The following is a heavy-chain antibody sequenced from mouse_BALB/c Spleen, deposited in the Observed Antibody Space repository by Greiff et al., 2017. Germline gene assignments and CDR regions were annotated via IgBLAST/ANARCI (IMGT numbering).Heavy chain of an antibody. Sequence: LQQPGSELVRPGASVKLSCKASGYTFTSYWMHWVKQRPGQGLEWIGNIYPGSGSTNYDEKFKSKATLTVDTSSSTAYMQLSSLTSEDSAVYYCTRGNYYYAMDDWGQGTSVTVSS. J-gene: IGHJ4*01. CDR3: TRGNYYYAMDD. D-gene: IGHD2-1*01. V-gene: IGHV1S22*01. CDR1: GYTFTSYW. CDR2: IYPGSGST.